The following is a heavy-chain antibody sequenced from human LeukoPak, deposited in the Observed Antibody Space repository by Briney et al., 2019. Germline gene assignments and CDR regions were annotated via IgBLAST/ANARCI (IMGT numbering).Heavy chain of an antibody. V-gene: IGHV3-23*01. Sequence: GGSLRLSCAASGFTFSSYAMSWVRQAPGKGLGWVSAISGSGGSTYYADSVKGRFTISRDNSKNTLYLQMNSLRAEDTAVYYCAKSYGGNSESSCYWGQGTLVTVSS. CDR3: AKSYGGNSESSCY. CDR2: ISGSGGST. D-gene: IGHD4-17*01. J-gene: IGHJ4*02. CDR1: GFTFSSYA.